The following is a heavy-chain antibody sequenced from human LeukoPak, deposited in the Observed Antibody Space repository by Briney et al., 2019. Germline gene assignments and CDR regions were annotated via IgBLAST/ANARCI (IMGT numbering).Heavy chain of an antibody. V-gene: IGHV4-59*12. D-gene: IGHD1-26*01. CDR2: IHYSGST. J-gene: IGHJ4*02. CDR3: ARVNSGSLDY. CDR1: GGSIRSYY. Sequence: SETLSLTCTVSGGSIRSYYWSWIRQPPGKGLEWIGYIHYSGSTYYNPSLKSRVTISVDTSKNQFSLKLSSVTAADTAVYYCARVNSGSLDYWGQGTLVTVSS.